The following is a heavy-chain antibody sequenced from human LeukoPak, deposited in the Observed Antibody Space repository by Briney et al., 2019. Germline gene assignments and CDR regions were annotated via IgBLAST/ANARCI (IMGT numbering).Heavy chain of an antibody. J-gene: IGHJ4*02. V-gene: IGHV1-69*05. D-gene: IGHD6-6*01. CDR1: GGTFSSYA. CDR2: IIPIFGTA. Sequence: SVKVSCKASGGTFSSYAISWVRQAPGQGLEWMGGIIPIFGTANYAQKFQGRVTMTRDTSTSTVYMELSSLRSEDTAEYYCARDESAARPPTLVDYWGQGTLVTVSS. CDR3: ARDESAARPPTLVDY.